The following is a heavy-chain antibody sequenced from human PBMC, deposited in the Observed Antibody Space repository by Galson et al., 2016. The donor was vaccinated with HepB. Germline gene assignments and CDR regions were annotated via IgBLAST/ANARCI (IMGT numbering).Heavy chain of an antibody. CDR2: FYNSGST. J-gene: IGHJ6*02. V-gene: IGHV4-39*01. D-gene: IGHD2-2*01. Sequence: ETLSLTCTVSGGSVSSSNYFWGWIRQPPGKGLEWIGNFYNSGSTSYNPSLQSRVTISVDTSKNRISLKLSSVTAADTAVYHCARLYCSSTSCCGYCGMDVWGQGTTVTVSS. CDR1: GGSVSSSNYF. CDR3: ARLYCSSTSCCGYCGMDV.